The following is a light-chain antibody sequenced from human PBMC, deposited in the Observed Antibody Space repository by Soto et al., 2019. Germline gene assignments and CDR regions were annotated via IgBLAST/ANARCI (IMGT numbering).Light chain of an antibody. J-gene: IGKJ1*01. CDR3: QQYKSSST. V-gene: IGKV1-5*03. CDR1: QGISNY. CDR2: KAS. Sequence: DIQMTQSPSSLSASVGDRVTITCRASQGISNYLAWYQQKPGKAPNLLINKASSLQSEVPSRFSGSGSGTEFTLTITSLQPDDFGVYYCQQYKSSSTFGQGTKVDIK.